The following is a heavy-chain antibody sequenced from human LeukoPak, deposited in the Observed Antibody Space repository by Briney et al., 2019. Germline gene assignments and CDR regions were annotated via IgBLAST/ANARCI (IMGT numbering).Heavy chain of an antibody. J-gene: IGHJ4*02. Sequence: SETLSLTCTVSGGSISSGGYYWSWIRQPPGKGLEWIGYIYHSGSTYYNPSLKSRVTISVDRSKNQFSLKLSSVTAADTAVYYCASNIAAASDYWGQGTLLTVSS. CDR1: GGSISSGGYY. CDR3: ASNIAAASDY. D-gene: IGHD6-13*01. V-gene: IGHV4-30-2*01. CDR2: IYHSGST.